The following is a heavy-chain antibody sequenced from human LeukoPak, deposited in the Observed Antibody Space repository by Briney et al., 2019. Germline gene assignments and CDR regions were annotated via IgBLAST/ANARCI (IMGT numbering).Heavy chain of an antibody. J-gene: IGHJ6*03. CDR1: GYTFAGYY. CDR3: ARNKAEWLRQTPYYYYYMDV. V-gene: IGHV1-2*02. Sequence: ASVTVSCKASGYTFAGYYMHWVRQAPGQGLEWMGWINPNSGGTNYAQKFQGRVTMTRDTSISTAYMELSRLRSDDTAVYYCARNKAEWLRQTPYYYYYMDVWGKGTTVTISS. D-gene: IGHD5-12*01. CDR2: INPNSGGT.